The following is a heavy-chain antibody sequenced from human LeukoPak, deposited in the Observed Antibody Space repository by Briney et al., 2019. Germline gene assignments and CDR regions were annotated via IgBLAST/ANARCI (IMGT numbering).Heavy chain of an antibody. CDR2: ISSSSSYI. CDR3: ARESYCTSTSCPMGDYFDY. J-gene: IGHJ4*02. V-gene: IGHV3-21*01. CDR1: GFTFGDYA. Sequence: GGSLRLSCTASGFTFGDYAVSWFRQAPGKGLEWVSSISSSSSYIYYADSVKGRFTISRDNAKNSLYLQMNSLRAEDTAVYYCARESYCTSTSCPMGDYFDYWGQGTLVTVSS. D-gene: IGHD2-2*01.